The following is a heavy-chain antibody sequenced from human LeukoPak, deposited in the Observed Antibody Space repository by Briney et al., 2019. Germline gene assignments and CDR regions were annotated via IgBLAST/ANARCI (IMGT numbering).Heavy chain of an antibody. Sequence: PGGSLRLSCTASGFNLSSFWMSWGRPVPGEGLGWGANIKQGGSDKYYVDPVKGRFTISKDNAKNSLFLQMNSLRAEDTAVYYCVRDWDYNRGYQAYDAFDLWGQGTMVTVSS. CDR1: GFNLSSFW. J-gene: IGHJ3*01. V-gene: IGHV3-7*01. CDR3: VRDWDYNRGYQAYDAFDL. CDR2: IKQGGSDK. D-gene: IGHD3-10*01.